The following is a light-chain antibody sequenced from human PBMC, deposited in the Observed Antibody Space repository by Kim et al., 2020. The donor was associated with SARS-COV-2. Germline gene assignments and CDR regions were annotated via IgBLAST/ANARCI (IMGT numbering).Light chain of an antibody. CDR3: QQRTNWPPLT. V-gene: IGKV3-11*01. Sequence: SPGKRAALTCRASQSISTYLAWYQHKPGQAPRLLIYDASNRATGIPARFSGSGSGTDFTLTISGLEPEDFAVYYCQQRTNWPPLTFGGGTKVGIK. J-gene: IGKJ4*01. CDR2: DAS. CDR1: QSISTY.